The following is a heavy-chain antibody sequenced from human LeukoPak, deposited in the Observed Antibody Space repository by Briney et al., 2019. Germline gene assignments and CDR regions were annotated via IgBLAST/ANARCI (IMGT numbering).Heavy chain of an antibody. J-gene: IGHJ3*02. CDR2: INSDGSST. Sequence: GGSLRLSCAASGFTFSSYWMHWVRQAPGKGLVWVSRINSDGSSTSYADSVKGRFTISRDNAKNTLYLQMNSLRAEDTAVYYCARGWGTRVWELLGAFDIWGQGTMVTVSS. CDR3: ARGWGTRVWELLGAFDI. CDR1: GFTFSSYW. V-gene: IGHV3-74*01. D-gene: IGHD1-26*01.